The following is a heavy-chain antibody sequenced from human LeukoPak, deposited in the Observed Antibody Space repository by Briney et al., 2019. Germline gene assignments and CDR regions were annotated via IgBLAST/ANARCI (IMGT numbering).Heavy chain of an antibody. J-gene: IGHJ4*02. V-gene: IGHV1-8*01. CDR2: MNPNSGNT. CDR3: ARGNGFDWLLALIDY. Sequence: VASVKVSCKASGYTFTSYDINWVRQATGQGLEWMGWMNPNSGNTGYAQKFQGRVTMTRNTSKSTAYMELSSLRSEDTAVYYCARGNGFDWLLALIDYWGQGTLVTVSS. D-gene: IGHD3-9*01. CDR1: GYTFTSYD.